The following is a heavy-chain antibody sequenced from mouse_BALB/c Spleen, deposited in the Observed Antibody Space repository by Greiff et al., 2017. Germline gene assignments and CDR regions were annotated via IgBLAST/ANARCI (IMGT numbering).Heavy chain of an antibody. CDR3: ARSITTVVATRWYFDV. J-gene: IGHJ1*01. V-gene: IGHV3-8*02. D-gene: IGHD1-1*01. CDR2: ISYSGST. Sequence: EVQRVESGPSLVKPSQTLSLTCSVTGDSITSGYWNWIRKFPGNKLEYMGYISYSGSTYYNPSLKSRISITRDTSKNQYYLQLNSVTTEDTATYYCARSITTVVATRWYFDVWGAGTTVTVSS. CDR1: GDSITSGY.